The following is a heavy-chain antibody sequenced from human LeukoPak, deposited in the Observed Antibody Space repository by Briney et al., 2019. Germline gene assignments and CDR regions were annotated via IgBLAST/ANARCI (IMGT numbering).Heavy chain of an antibody. J-gene: IGHJ4*02. D-gene: IGHD5-18*01. CDR3: ATPPLNSYGYSLFHY. CDR2: INPSGGST. V-gene: IGHV1-46*01. Sequence: GASVKVSCKASGYTFTSYYMHWVRQAPGQGLEWMGIINPSGGSTRYAQKFQGRVTMTRDTSTSTVYMELSSLRSEDTAVYYCATPPLNSYGYSLFHYWGQGTLVTVSS. CDR1: GYTFTSYY.